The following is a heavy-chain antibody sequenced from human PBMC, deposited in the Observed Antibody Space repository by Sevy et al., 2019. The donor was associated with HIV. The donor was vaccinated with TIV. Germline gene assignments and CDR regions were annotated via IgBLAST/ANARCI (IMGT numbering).Heavy chain of an antibody. CDR3: AKVPSGSYPDY. Sequence: GGSLRLSCAASGFTFSSYGMHGVRQAPGKGLEWVAVISYDRSNKYYADSVKGRFTISRDNSKNTLYLQMNSLRAEDTAVYYCAKVPSGSYPDYWGQGTLVTVSS. V-gene: IGHV3-30*18. CDR1: GFTFSSYG. J-gene: IGHJ4*02. D-gene: IGHD3-10*01. CDR2: ISYDRSNK.